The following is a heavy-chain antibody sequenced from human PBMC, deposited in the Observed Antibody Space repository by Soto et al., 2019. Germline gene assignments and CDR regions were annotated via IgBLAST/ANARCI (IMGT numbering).Heavy chain of an antibody. Sequence: SVQVCGKAYGGTFSSYAISWVREDPGQGLEWMGGIIPIFGTANYAQKFQGRVTITADKSTSTAYMELSSLRSEDTAVYYCARSSHYYDILPGYYHGICYYYGMGVWVQG. V-gene: IGHV1-69*06. J-gene: IGHJ6*01. CDR3: ARSSHYYDILPGYYHGICYYYGMGV. D-gene: IGHD3-9*01. CDR1: GGTFSSYA. CDR2: IIPIFGTA.